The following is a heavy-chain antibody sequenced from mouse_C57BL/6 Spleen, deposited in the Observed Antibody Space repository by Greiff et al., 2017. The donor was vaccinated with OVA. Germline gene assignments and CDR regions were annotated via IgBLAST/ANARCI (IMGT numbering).Heavy chain of an antibody. D-gene: IGHD3-3*01. CDR2: IRNKANGYTT. CDR1: GFTFTDYY. Sequence: EVQGVESGGGLVQPGGSLSLSCAASGFTFTDYYMSWVRQPPGKALEWLGFIRNKANGYTTEYSASVKGRFTISRDNSQSILYLQMNALRAEDSATYYCARSPRGRGGYFDYWGQGTTLTVSS. V-gene: IGHV7-3*01. J-gene: IGHJ2*01. CDR3: ARSPRGRGGYFDY.